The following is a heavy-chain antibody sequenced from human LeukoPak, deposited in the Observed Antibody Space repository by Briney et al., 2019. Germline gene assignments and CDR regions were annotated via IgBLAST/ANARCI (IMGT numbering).Heavy chain of an antibody. CDR1: GYTFTSYD. D-gene: IGHD7-27*01. V-gene: IGHV1-2*02. CDR2: INPNSGGT. J-gene: IGHJ4*02. Sequence: ASVKVSCKASGYTFTSYDINWVRQATGQGLEWMGWINPNSGGTNYAQKFQGRVTMTRDTSISTAYMELSRLRSDDTAVYYCARYALTENWGSLDYWGQGTLVTVSS. CDR3: ARYALTENWGSLDY.